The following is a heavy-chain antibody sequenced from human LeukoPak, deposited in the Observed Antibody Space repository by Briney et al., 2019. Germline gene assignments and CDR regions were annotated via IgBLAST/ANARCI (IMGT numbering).Heavy chain of an antibody. CDR1: GFTFSTYG. D-gene: IGHD3-10*02. CDR3: AKDSPIGVTMFCAGLDY. CDR2: ISGSGGST. V-gene: IGHV3-23*01. J-gene: IGHJ4*02. Sequence: PGGSLRLSCAASGFTFSTYGMSWVRQAPGKGLQSVSGISGSGGSTFYANSVKGRFTISRDNSKNTLFLQMNSLRAEDTAVYYCAKDSPIGVTMFCAGLDYWGQGTLVTVSS.